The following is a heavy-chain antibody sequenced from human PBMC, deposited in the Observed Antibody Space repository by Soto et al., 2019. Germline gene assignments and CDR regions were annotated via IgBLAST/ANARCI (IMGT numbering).Heavy chain of an antibody. D-gene: IGHD6-13*01. Sequence: SVKVSCKASGFTFTSSAVEWVRQARGQRLEWIGWIVVGSGNTNYAQKFQERVTITRDMSTSTAYMELSSLRSEDTAVYYCAVGHEQQPVWGDYYGMDVWGQGTTVTVSS. V-gene: IGHV1-58*01. CDR1: GFTFTSSA. CDR2: IVVGSGNT. CDR3: AVGHEQQPVWGDYYGMDV. J-gene: IGHJ6*02.